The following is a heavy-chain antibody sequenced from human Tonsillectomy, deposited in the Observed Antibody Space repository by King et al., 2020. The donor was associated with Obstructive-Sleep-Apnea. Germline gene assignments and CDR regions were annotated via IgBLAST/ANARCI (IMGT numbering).Heavy chain of an antibody. Sequence: VQLVESGGGLVQPGGSLRLSCAASGFTFSIYAMSWVRQAPGKGLEWVSTIRGGGDGTYYADSVKDRFTISSDNSKNTLYLQMNSLRAEDTAVYYCAKDGRAAAGTWGQGTLVTVSS. CDR3: AKDGRAAAGT. D-gene: IGHD6-13*01. CDR1: GFTFSIYA. J-gene: IGHJ5*02. V-gene: IGHV3-23*04. CDR2: IRGGGDGT.